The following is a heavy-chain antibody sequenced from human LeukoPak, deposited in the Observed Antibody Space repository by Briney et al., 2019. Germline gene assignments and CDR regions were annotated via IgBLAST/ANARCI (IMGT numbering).Heavy chain of an antibody. CDR1: GGSISSSSYY. J-gene: IGHJ4*02. CDR3: ARAPLFDY. V-gene: IGHV4-39*07. Sequence: PSETPSLTCTVSGGSISSSSYYWGWIRQPPGKGLEWIGSIYYSGSTNYNPSLKSRVTISVDTSKNQFSLKLSSVTAADTAVYYCARAPLFDYWGQGTLVTVSS. CDR2: IYYSGST.